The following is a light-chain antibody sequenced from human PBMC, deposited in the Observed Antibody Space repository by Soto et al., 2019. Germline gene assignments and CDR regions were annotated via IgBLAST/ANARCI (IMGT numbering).Light chain of an antibody. V-gene: IGKV1-27*01. Sequence: DIQMTQSPSSLSASVGDRVTISCRMSQVISSFLNWYRQKPGKVPKLLICSASILRSGVPSRFSGGGSGTEFTLTISNLQPDDFATYFCQQYNSFSLITFGQGTRLEIK. CDR1: QVISSF. CDR2: SAS. CDR3: QQYNSFSLIT. J-gene: IGKJ5*01.